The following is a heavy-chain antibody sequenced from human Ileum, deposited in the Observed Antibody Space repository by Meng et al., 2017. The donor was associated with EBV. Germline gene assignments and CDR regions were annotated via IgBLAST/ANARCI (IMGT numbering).Heavy chain of an antibody. Sequence: QGHLQASGPGLVKPSETLSLTCTVSGGSISSYYWSWIRQPPGKGLEWIGYIYYSGSTNYNPSLKSRVTISVDTSKNQFSLNLSSVTAADTAVYYCARGGWSLDYWGQGTLVTVSS. CDR1: GGSISSYY. CDR2: IYYSGST. V-gene: IGHV4-59*08. D-gene: IGHD2-15*01. J-gene: IGHJ4*02. CDR3: ARGGWSLDY.